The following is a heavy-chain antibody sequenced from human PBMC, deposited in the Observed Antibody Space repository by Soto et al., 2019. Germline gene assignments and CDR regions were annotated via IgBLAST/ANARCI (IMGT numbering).Heavy chain of an antibody. CDR3: AREYSNSPEAFDS. D-gene: IGHD1-26*01. V-gene: IGHV4-61*01. CDR2: IYHTGRT. Sequence: TSETLSLTCTVSGGSVNSDNYYWSWIRQPPGKGLEWIGYIYHTGRTNYNPSFMSRVTISVDTSRNQFSLKLSSVTAADTAVFYCAREYSNSPEAFDSWGQGTLVTVSS. J-gene: IGHJ4*02. CDR1: GGSVNSDNYY.